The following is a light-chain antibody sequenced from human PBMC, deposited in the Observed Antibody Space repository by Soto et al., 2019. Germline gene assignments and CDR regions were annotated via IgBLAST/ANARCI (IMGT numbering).Light chain of an antibody. CDR1: SSDVGGYNY. V-gene: IGLV2-11*01. CDR3: FSYAGRYSVV. J-gene: IGLJ2*01. Sequence: QSALTQPRSVSGSPGQSVTISCTGTSSDVGGYNYVSWYQQNPGKAPKLMNYDVSKRPSGVPDRFSGSKSGNTASLTISGLQAEDEADYYCFSYAGRYSVVFGGGTKLTVL. CDR2: DVS.